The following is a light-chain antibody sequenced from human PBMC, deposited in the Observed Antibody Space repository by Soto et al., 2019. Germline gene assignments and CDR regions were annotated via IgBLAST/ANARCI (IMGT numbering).Light chain of an antibody. J-gene: IGKJ5*01. CDR2: GAS. V-gene: IGKV3D-20*02. Sequence: EVVLTQSQVTLSLSPGERATLCCRASQSVSNNYLAWYQQKPGQAPRLLIYGASTRATGIPARFSGSGSGTEFTLTISSLEPEDFAVYYCQQRSNWHITFGQGTRLEIK. CDR3: QQRSNWHIT. CDR1: QSVSNNY.